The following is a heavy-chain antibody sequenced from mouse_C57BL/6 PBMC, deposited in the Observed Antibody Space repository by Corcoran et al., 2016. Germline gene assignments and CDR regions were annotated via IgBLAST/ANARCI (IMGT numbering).Heavy chain of an antibody. J-gene: IGHJ1*03. CDR3: ARYYYGSSRWYVDV. CDR2: INTYSGVP. CDR1: GYTFTTYG. Sequence: QIQLVQSGPELKKPGETVKISCKASGYTFTTYGMSWVKQAPGKGLKWMGWINTYSGVPTYADDFKGRFAFSLETSASTAYLQINNLKNEDTATYFCARYYYGSSRWYVDVWGTGTTVTVSS. D-gene: IGHD1-1*01. V-gene: IGHV9-3*01.